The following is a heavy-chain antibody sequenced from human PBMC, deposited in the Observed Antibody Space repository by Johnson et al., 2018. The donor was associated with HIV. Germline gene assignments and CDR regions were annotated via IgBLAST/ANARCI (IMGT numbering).Heavy chain of an antibody. D-gene: IGHD3-10*01. J-gene: IGHJ3*02. CDR3: AKGGLWFGESIDAFDI. CDR1: GFIFDDYG. V-gene: IGHV3-23*04. CDR2: ISGSAIST. Sequence: VQLVESGGGLVQPGGSLRLSCAASGFIFDDYGMSWVRQVPGKGLEWVSAISGSAISTYYADSVKGRFTISRDNSKNTLYLQMNSLRAKATAVYYCAKGGLWFGESIDAFDIWGQGTMVTVSS.